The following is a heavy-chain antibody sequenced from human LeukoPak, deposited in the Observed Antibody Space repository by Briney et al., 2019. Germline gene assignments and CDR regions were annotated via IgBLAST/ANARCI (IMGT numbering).Heavy chain of an antibody. CDR3: AKKMASNSPLFGS. V-gene: IGHV3-23*01. J-gene: IGHJ4*02. D-gene: IGHD5-24*01. Sequence: GGSLRLSCAASGFTFSSYAMSWVRQAPGKGLEWVSAISYSGGSTYYADSVKGRFTISRDNSKNMLYLQMNNLRAEDTAVYYCAKKMASNSPLFGSWGQGTLVTVSS. CDR2: ISYSGGST. CDR1: GFTFSSYA.